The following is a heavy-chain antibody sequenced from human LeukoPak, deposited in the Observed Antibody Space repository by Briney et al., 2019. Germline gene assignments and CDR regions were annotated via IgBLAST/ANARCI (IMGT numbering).Heavy chain of an antibody. J-gene: IGHJ4*02. CDR1: GSSFTNYW. CDR3: ARNYYDSSGYHYVALGSFDY. D-gene: IGHD3-22*01. CDR2: IYPGDSDT. Sequence: GASLKISCKGSGSSFTNYWIGWVRQLPGKGLEWMGIIYPGDSDTRYSPSFQGQVTISADKSISTAYLQWSSLKASDTAMYYCARNYYDSSGYHYVALGSFDYWGQGSLVTVSS. V-gene: IGHV5-51*01.